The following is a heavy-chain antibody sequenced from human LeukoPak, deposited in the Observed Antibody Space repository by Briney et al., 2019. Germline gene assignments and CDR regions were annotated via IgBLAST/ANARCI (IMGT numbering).Heavy chain of an antibody. D-gene: IGHD2-2*01. V-gene: IGHV4-34*01. Sequence: SSETLSLTCAVYGGSFSGYYWSWIRQPPGKGLEWIGEINHSGSTNYNPSLKSRVTISVDTSKNQFSLKLSSVTAADTAVYYCARGYVFLGAPAANLFDPWGQGILVTVSS. CDR3: ARGYVFLGAPAANLFDP. J-gene: IGHJ5*02. CDR2: INHSGST. CDR1: GGSFSGYY.